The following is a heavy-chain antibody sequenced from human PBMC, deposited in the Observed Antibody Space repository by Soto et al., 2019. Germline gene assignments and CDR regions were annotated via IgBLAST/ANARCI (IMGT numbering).Heavy chain of an antibody. J-gene: IGHJ5*02. CDR1: GYTFTSYY. CDR3: ARAKGIAVAGTWWFDP. CDR2: INPSGGST. V-gene: IGHV1-46*03. Sequence: ASVKVSCKASGYTFTSYYMHWVRQAPGQGLEWMGIINPSGGSTSYAQKFQGRVTMTRDTSTSTVYMELSSLRSEDTAVYYCARAKGIAVAGTWWFDPWGQGTLVTVSS. D-gene: IGHD6-19*01.